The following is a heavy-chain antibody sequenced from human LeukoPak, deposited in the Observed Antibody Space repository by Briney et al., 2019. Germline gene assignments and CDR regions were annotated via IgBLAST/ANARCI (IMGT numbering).Heavy chain of an antibody. D-gene: IGHD5-12*01. Sequence: PSETLSLTCTVYGGSISSYYWSWIRQPAGKGLEWIGRIYTSGSTNYNPSLKSRVTMSVDTSKNQFSLKLSSVTAADTAVYYCARGWTDPLIVATTYYYYYMDVWGKGTTVTVSS. CDR3: ARGWTDPLIVATTYYYYYMDV. CDR2: IYTSGST. CDR1: GGSISSYY. V-gene: IGHV4-4*07. J-gene: IGHJ6*03.